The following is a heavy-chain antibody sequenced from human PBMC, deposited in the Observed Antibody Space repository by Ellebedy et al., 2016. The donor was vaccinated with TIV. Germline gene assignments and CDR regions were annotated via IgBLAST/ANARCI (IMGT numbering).Heavy chain of an antibody. CDR3: ARGQKSGLRTNWFDP. D-gene: IGHD5-12*01. J-gene: IGHJ5*02. CDR2: ISYDGSNK. V-gene: IGHV3-30-3*01. CDR1: GFTFSSYA. Sequence: GGSLRLSXAASGFTFSSYAMHWVRQAPGKGLEWVAIISYDGSNKYYADSVKGRFTISRDNSKNTVFLQMNSLRAEDTALYYCARGQKSGLRTNWFDPWGQGTLVTVSS.